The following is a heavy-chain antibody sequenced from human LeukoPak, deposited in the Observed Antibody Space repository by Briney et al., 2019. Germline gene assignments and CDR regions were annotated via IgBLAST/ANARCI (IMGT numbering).Heavy chain of an antibody. CDR3: ARGGVPAAMYYYYMDV. Sequence: SETLSLTCAVSGGSLSPHYWSWIRRPLGKGLEWIGEINNRGTTNYSPSLRGRATISVDTSKNQFSLKLSSVTAADTAVYYCARGGVPAAMYYYYMDVWGKGTTVTVSS. CDR2: INNRGTT. CDR1: GGSLSPHY. V-gene: IGHV4-34*01. J-gene: IGHJ6*03. D-gene: IGHD2-2*01.